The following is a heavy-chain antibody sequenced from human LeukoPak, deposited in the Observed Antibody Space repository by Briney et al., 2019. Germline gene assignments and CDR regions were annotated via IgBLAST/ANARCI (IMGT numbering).Heavy chain of an antibody. D-gene: IGHD2/OR15-2a*01. J-gene: IGHJ4*02. CDR3: AGHHPRNTVDF. CDR2: ISDIGSI. CDR1: GGSISSYY. V-gene: IGHV4-59*08. Sequence: SETLSLTCTVSGGSISSYYWSWIRQPPGKGLEWIAYISDIGSINYNPSLKSRVTISLDTSNNQFSLKLSSVTAADTAVYYCAGHHPRNTVDFWGQGTLVTVSS.